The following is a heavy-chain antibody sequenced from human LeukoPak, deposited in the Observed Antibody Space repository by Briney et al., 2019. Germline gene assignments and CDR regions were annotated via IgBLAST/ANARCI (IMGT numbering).Heavy chain of an antibody. V-gene: IGHV4-61*02. CDR3: ASCREAYDLYPHGLDV. D-gene: IGHD5-24*01. CDR1: GASVSTTAYF. Sequence: PSQTLSLTCSVSGASVSTTAYFWNWIRQPAGEGLEWIGRIYASGNTHYNPSLKSRVTMSLDTSKNQFSLTMNSVTAADSAVYFCASCREAYDLYPHGLDVWGRGTVVTVSS. CDR2: IYASGNT. J-gene: IGHJ3*01.